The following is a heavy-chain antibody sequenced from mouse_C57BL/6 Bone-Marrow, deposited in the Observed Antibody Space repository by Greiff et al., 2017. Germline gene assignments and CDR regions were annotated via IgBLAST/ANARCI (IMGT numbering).Heavy chain of an antibody. Sequence: QVQLQQPGAELVRPGTSVKLSCKASGYTFTSYWLHWVKQRPGQGLEWIGVIDPSDSYTNYNQQLKGKATLTVDTSSSTAYMQLSSLTSEDSAVYYCARSELRLRFYWYFDVWGTGTTVTVSS. CDR1: GYTFTSYW. V-gene: IGHV1-59*01. D-gene: IGHD3-2*02. J-gene: IGHJ1*03. CDR3: ARSELRLRFYWYFDV. CDR2: IDPSDSYT.